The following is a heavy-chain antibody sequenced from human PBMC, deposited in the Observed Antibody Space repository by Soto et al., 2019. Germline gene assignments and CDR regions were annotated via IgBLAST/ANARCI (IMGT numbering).Heavy chain of an antibody. CDR1: GFTFSNYA. J-gene: IGHJ4*02. Sequence: EVQLLESGGGLVQPGGSLRLSCAAPGFTFSNYAMNWVRQAPGKGLEWVSGISGSGVSTYYADSLNGRFTISRDTSQNTLYLQMNSLRGEDKAVYYCAMRSSGWYFDYWGQGTLVTVSS. CDR3: AMRSSGWYFDY. D-gene: IGHD6-19*01. CDR2: ISGSGVST. V-gene: IGHV3-23*01.